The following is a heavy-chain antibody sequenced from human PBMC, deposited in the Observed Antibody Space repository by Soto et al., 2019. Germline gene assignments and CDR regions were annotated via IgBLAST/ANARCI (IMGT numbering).Heavy chain of an antibody. CDR3: VRQLTYDILAPPCLLGY. Sequence: QLQESGPGLVKPSETLSLTCTVSGGSISTRDHYWGWIRQSPGKGLEWIGSVYYTGTTYYNASLKSRVTGAVDTAKNLYPLKLRSVTASDTAVYYCVRQLTYDILAPPCLLGYWGQGSLVIVSS. V-gene: IGHV4-39*01. J-gene: IGHJ4*02. CDR1: GGSISTRDHY. D-gene: IGHD3-9*01. CDR2: VYYTGTT.